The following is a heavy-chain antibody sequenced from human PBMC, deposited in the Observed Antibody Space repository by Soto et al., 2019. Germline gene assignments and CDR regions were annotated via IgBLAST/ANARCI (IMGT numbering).Heavy chain of an antibody. CDR3: AKDARYYSSSSEYFDY. Sequence: GGSLRLSCAASGFTFSSYGMHWVRQAPGKGLEWVAVISYDGSNKYYADSVKGRFTISRDNSKNTLYLQMNSLRAEDTAVYYCAKDARYYSSSSEYFDYWGQGTLVTVSS. V-gene: IGHV3-30*18. CDR2: ISYDGSNK. J-gene: IGHJ4*02. D-gene: IGHD6-6*01. CDR1: GFTFSSYG.